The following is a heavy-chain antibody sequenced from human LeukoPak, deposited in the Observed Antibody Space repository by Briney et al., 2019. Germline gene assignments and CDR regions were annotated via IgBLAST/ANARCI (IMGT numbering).Heavy chain of an antibody. J-gene: IGHJ4*02. CDR3: ARPSGVLMSRISHFDY. V-gene: IGHV3-30-3*01. D-gene: IGHD2-8*01. CDR2: ISYDGSNK. Sequence: PGGSLRLSCAASGFTFSSYAMHWVRQAPGKGLEWVAVISYDGSNKYYADSVKGRFTISRDNSKNTLYLQMNSLRAEDTAVYYCARPSGVLMSRISHFDYWGQGTLVTVSS. CDR1: GFTFSSYA.